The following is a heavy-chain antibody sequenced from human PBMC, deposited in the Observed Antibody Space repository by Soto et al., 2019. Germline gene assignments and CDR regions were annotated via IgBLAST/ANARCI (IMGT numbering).Heavy chain of an antibody. Sequence: GGSLRLSCAASGFTFSTYAMSWVRQAPGKGLEGVSALSGGGGSTYYADSVKGRFTISRDNSKNTLYLQMNSLRAEDTAIYYCAKALIAPYYYYGMDVWGQGTTVTVSS. CDR3: AKALIAPYYYYGMDV. J-gene: IGHJ6*02. V-gene: IGHV3-23*01. CDR2: LSGGGGST. CDR1: GFTFSTYA.